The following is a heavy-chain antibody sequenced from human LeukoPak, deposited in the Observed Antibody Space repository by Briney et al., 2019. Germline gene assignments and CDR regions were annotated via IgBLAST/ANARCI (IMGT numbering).Heavy chain of an antibody. D-gene: IGHD6-13*01. CDR1: GFSLSTSGVG. Sequence: SGPTLVNPTQTLTLTCTFSGFSLSTSGVGVGWIRQSPGKALECLALICWNDDKTYSPSLQSRLTITKDTSKNQVVLTMTNMDPVDTATYYCVHRQFSSWSDYWGQGTLVTVSS. V-gene: IGHV2-5*01. CDR2: ICWNDDK. J-gene: IGHJ4*02. CDR3: VHRQFSSWSDY.